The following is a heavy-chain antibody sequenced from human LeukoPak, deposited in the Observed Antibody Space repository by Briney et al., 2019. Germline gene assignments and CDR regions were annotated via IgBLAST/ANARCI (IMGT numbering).Heavy chain of an antibody. Sequence: GGSLRLSCAASGFTFSSYAMHWVRQAPGKGLEWVAVISYDGSNKYYADSVKGRFTISRDNSKNTLYLQMNSLRAEDTAVYYCAKELRFLEWLLWGGAFDIWGQGTMVTVSS. J-gene: IGHJ3*02. CDR1: GFTFSSYA. CDR2: ISYDGSNK. V-gene: IGHV3-30-3*01. CDR3: AKELRFLEWLLWGGAFDI. D-gene: IGHD3-3*01.